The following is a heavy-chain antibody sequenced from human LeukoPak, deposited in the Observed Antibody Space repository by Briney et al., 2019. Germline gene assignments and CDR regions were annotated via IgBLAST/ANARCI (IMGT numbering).Heavy chain of an antibody. Sequence: ASVTVSCKASGYTFTGYYIHWVRQAPGQGFEWMGVINPGSGSTSYAQRFQGRLTMTRDTSTSTVYMELSSLRSNDTAVYYCASESALGAHFDYWGQGTLVTVSS. V-gene: IGHV1-46*01. CDR3: ASESALGAHFDY. CDR2: INPGSGST. D-gene: IGHD1-26*01. J-gene: IGHJ4*02. CDR1: GYTFTGYY.